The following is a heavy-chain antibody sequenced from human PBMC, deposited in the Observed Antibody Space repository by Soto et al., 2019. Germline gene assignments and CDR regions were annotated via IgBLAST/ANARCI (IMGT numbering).Heavy chain of an antibody. V-gene: IGHV3-74*01. CDR2: INSDGSST. D-gene: IGHD3-3*01. J-gene: IGHJ6*03. CDR1: GFTFSSYW. CDR3: AREPITIFGVPYYYMDV. Sequence: GGSLRLSCAASGFTFSSYWMHWVRQAPGKGLVWVSRINSDGSSTSYADSVKGRFTISRDNAKNTLYLQMNSLRAEDTAVYYCAREPITIFGVPYYYMDVWGKGTTVTVSS.